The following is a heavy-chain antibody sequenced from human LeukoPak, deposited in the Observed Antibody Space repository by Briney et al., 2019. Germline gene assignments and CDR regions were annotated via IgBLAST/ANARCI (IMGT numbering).Heavy chain of an antibody. D-gene: IGHD6-19*01. CDR2: IDPTTVAT. Sequence: GASVKVSCKASGYTFTAYYIHWVRQAPGQGLEWMGWIDPTTVATNYAQKSQDRVMMTRDTSISTVYMELRRLRSDDTAVYYCARVTSGWKNFDYWGQGTLVTVSS. V-gene: IGHV1-2*02. CDR3: ARVTSGWKNFDY. J-gene: IGHJ4*02. CDR1: GYTFTAYY.